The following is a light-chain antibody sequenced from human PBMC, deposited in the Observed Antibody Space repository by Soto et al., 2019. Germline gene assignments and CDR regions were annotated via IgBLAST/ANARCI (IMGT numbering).Light chain of an antibody. CDR3: QHCDYLPI. Sequence: DIQMTQSPSSLSASVGDRVTITCQASHDITSFLNWYQHKPGRAPKLLIYDASILEAGVPTRFSGSGSGTHFTFPISSLQPEDVATYYCQHCDYLPIFGPGTKVDFK. V-gene: IGKV1-33*01. J-gene: IGKJ3*01. CDR2: DAS. CDR1: HDITSF.